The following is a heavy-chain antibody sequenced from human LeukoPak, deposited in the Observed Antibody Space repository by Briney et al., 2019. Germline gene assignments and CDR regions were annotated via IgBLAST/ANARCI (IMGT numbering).Heavy chain of an antibody. V-gene: IGHV1-69*04. Sequence: ASVKVSCKASGGTFSSYAISWVRQAPGQGLEWMGRIIPILGIANYAQKFQGRVTITADKSTSTAYMELSSLRSEDTAVYYCARISLNMYYYDRTGGYWGQGTLVTVSS. CDR2: IIPILGIA. CDR1: GGTFSSYA. D-gene: IGHD3-22*01. J-gene: IGHJ4*02. CDR3: ARISLNMYYYDRTGGY.